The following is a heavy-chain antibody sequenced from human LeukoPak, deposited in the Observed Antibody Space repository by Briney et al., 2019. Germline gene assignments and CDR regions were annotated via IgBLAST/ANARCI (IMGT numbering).Heavy chain of an antibody. V-gene: IGHV3-48*03. D-gene: IGHD6-19*01. CDR3: ARDSVGSGWDHFDY. J-gene: IGHJ4*02. Sequence: GGSLRLSCAASGFTFSSYEMNWVRQAPGKGLEWVSYISSSGSTIYYADSVKGRFTISRDNSKNTLYLQMNSLRAEDTAAYYCARDSVGSGWDHFDYWGQGTLVTVSS. CDR2: ISSSGSTI. CDR1: GFTFSSYE.